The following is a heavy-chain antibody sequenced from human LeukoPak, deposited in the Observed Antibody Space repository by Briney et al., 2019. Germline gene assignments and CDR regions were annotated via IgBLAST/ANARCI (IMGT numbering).Heavy chain of an antibody. V-gene: IGHV3-7*02. CDR1: GFTVSGNY. Sequence: GGSLRLSCAASGFTVSGNYLTWVRQAPGKGLELVANIKEDGSETYYVDSVKGRFTISRDNAKNSLYLQMSSLRAEDTAVYYCARVVLYYSYMDVWGKGTPVTVSS. J-gene: IGHJ6*03. CDR3: ARVVLYYSYMDV. CDR2: IKEDGSET. D-gene: IGHD3-10*01.